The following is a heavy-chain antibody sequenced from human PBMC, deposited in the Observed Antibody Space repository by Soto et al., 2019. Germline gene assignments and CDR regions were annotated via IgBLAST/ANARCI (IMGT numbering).Heavy chain of an antibody. J-gene: IGHJ3*02. CDR3: ARWGPNGVVVAGQSDPI. CDR1: GGSFSGYY. CDR2: INHSGSS. V-gene: IGHV4-34*01. D-gene: IGHD6-19*01. Sequence: QVQLQQWGAGLLKPSETLSLTCAVYGGSFSGYYWSWIRQPPGKGLEWIGEINHSGSSNYNPSLKGRVTISVDTSKNQFSLKLSSVTAADTAVYYCARWGPNGVVVAGQSDPIWGQGTMVTVSS.